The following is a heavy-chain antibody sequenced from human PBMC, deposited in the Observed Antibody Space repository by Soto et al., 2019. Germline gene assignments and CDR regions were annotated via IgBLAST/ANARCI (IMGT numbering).Heavy chain of an antibody. V-gene: IGHV4-59*01. CDR3: ARDNIAAAGIGTYYYVGMDV. CDR2: IYYSGST. J-gene: IGHJ6*02. D-gene: IGHD6-13*01. CDR1: GGSISSYY. Sequence: SETLSLTCTVSGGSISSYYWSWIRQPPGKGLEWIGYIYYSGSTNYNPSLKSRVTISVDTSKNQFSLKLSSVTAADTAVYYCARDNIAAAGIGTYYYVGMDVWGQGTTVT.